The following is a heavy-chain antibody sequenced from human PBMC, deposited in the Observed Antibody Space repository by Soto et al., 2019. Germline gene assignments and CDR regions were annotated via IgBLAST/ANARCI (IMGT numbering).Heavy chain of an antibody. V-gene: IGHV4-59*08. CDR1: GGSISSYY. Sequence: SETLSLTCTVSGGSISSYYWSWIRQPPGKGLEWIGYIYYSGSTNYNPSLKSRVTISVDTSKNQFSLKLSSVTAADTAVYYCARRVTVATITDYFDYWGQGTLVTVSS. CDR2: IYYSGST. CDR3: ARRVTVATITDYFDY. D-gene: IGHD5-12*01. J-gene: IGHJ4*02.